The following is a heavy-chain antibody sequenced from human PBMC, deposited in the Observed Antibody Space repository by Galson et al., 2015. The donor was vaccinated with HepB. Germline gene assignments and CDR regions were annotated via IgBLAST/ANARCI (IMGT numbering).Heavy chain of an antibody. CDR1: GFTFSSYA. CDR2: ISGSGGST. V-gene: IGHV3-23*01. Sequence: SLRLSCAASGFTFSSYAMSWVRQAPGKGLEWVSAISGSGGSTYYADSVKGRFTISRDNSKNTLYLQMNSLRAEDTAVYYCAKTATVVPAAILGDFDYWGQGTLVTVSS. D-gene: IGHD2-2*02. CDR3: AKTATVVPAAILGDFDY. J-gene: IGHJ4*02.